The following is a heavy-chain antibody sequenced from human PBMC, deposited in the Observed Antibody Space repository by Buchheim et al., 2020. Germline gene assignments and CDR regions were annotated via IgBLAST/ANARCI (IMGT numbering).Heavy chain of an antibody. CDR2: INHSGST. D-gene: IGHD2-15*01. J-gene: IGHJ4*02. CDR1: GGSFSGYY. Sequence: QVQLQQWGAGLLKPSGTLSLTCAVYGGSFSGYYWSWIRQPPGKGLEWIGEINHSGSTNYNPSLKSRVTISVDTSKNQFSLKLSSVTAADTAVYYCARGIGYCSGGSCYSGENDYWGQGTL. V-gene: IGHV4-34*01. CDR3: ARGIGYCSGGSCYSGENDY.